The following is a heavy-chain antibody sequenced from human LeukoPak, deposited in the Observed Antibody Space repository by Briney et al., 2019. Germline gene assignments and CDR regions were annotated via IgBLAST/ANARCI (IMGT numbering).Heavy chain of an antibody. CDR3: AGQKGMDY. CDR1: RFTFSSYT. Sequence: GGSLRLSCAPSRFTFSSYTTCWGRPGPRGGREWGSSIISVRATICYADSVKGRCSISRDTAQNSRCLQMNSLRDEDTAVYYCAGQKGMDYWGQGTLVIVSS. J-gene: IGHJ4*02. V-gene: IGHV3-48*02. CDR2: IISVRATI.